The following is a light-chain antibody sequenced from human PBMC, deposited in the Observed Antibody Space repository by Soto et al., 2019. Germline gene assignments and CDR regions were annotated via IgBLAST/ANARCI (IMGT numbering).Light chain of an antibody. CDR3: QKYDGAPLT. CDR1: QDINIY. Sequence: DIQMTQSPSSLSASVGDRVTITCRAGQDINIYLAWYQQKPGKVPQLLISAASTLQSGVPSRFSGSGSGTDFTLTISSLQPEDVETYYCQKYDGAPLTFGGGTKVEIK. CDR2: AAS. J-gene: IGKJ4*01. V-gene: IGKV1-27*01.